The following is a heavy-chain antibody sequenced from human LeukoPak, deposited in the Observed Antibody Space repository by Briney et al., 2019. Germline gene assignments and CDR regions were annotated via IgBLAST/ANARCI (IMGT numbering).Heavy chain of an antibody. D-gene: IGHD4-23*01. Sequence: SETLSLTCAVYGGSFSGYYWSWIRQPPGKGLEWIGEINHSGGTNYHPSLKSRVTISVDTSKNHLSLKLSSVTAADTAVYYCANLLRWEPYWGQGTLVTVSS. CDR2: INHSGGT. CDR3: ANLLRWEPY. J-gene: IGHJ4*02. CDR1: GGSFSGYY. V-gene: IGHV4-34*01.